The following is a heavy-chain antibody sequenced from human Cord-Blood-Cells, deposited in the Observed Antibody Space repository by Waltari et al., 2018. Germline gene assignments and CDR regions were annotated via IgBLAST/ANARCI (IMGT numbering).Heavy chain of an antibody. D-gene: IGHD3-16*02. CDR2: IYHSGST. CDR3: ARADYDYIWGSYRYTPYFDY. J-gene: IGHJ4*02. Sequence: GLVKPSQTLSITCAVSGGSISSGGYSWSWIRQPPGKGLEWIGYIYHSGSTYYNPSLKSRVTISVDRSKNQFSLKLSSVTAADTAVYYCARADYDYIWGSYRYTPYFDYWGQGTLVTVSS. CDR1: GGSISSGGYS. V-gene: IGHV4-30-2*01.